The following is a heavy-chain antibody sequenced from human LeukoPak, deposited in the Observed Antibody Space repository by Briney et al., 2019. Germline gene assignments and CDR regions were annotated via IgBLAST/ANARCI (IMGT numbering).Heavy chain of an antibody. D-gene: IGHD3-3*01. CDR3: ASGFLQWLY. J-gene: IGHJ4*02. CDR1: GFIFGGYW. CDR2: INPDGSIK. V-gene: IGHV3-7*01. Sequence: GGSLRLSCAASGFIFGGYWMSWVRQAPGRGLEWVANINPDGSIKYYVDSIKGRFTISRDNAKNSLYLQMNSLRVEDTAVYYYASGFLQWLYWGQGTLVTVSS.